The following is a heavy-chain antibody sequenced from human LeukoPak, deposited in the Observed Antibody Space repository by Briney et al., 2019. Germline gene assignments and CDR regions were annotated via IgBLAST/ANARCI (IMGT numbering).Heavy chain of an antibody. V-gene: IGHV3-23*01. Sequence: GGSLRLSCAASVFTFSSYAMSWVRQAPGRGLEWVSAISGSGGSTYYADSVKGRFNISRNNSKNTLYLHMNSQRTGVTAVYNCAKAAMRLTVGDVIVSDYWGQGTLVTVSS. CDR2: ISGSGGST. CDR1: VFTFSSYA. CDR3: AKAAMRLTVGDVIVSDY. D-gene: IGHD3-16*02. J-gene: IGHJ4*02.